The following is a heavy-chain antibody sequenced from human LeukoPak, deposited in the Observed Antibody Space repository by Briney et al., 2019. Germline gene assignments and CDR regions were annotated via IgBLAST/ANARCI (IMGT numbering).Heavy chain of an antibody. CDR3: ARYGDYGTEGYFYMDV. V-gene: IGHV4-31*03. CDR2: VFYSGAA. CDR1: GGSIGSRGYY. J-gene: IGHJ6*03. Sequence: PSETLSLTCTVSGGSIGSRGYYWTWIRQHPVKGLEWMGYVFYSGAAYYNPALRSRVTIPLDTSRNQFSLTLTSLSAADTAVYYCARYGDYGTEGYFYMDVWGKGTMVTVSS. D-gene: IGHD4-17*01.